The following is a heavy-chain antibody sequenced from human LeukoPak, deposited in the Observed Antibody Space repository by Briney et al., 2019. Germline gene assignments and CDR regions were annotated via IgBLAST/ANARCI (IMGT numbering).Heavy chain of an antibody. D-gene: IGHD2-15*01. CDR3: AKDGSRYCSGGSCLYGMDV. CDR2: ISGSGGST. Sequence: GGSLRLSCAASGFTFNNYAMNWVRQAPGKGLEWVSAISGSGGSTYYADSVKGRFTISRDNSKNTLYLQMNSLRAEDTAVYYCAKDGSRYCSGGSCLYGMDVWGQGTTVTVSS. V-gene: IGHV3-23*01. CDR1: GFTFNNYA. J-gene: IGHJ6*02.